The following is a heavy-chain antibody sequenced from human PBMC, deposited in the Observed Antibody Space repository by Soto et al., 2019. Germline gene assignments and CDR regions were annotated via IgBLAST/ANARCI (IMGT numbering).Heavy chain of an antibody. V-gene: IGHV3-74*01. D-gene: IGHD6-13*01. Sequence: VQLVESGGGSVQPGGSLRLSCAASGFTFNDYWMHWVRQGPGKGLLWVSRINSDGSSTSYADSVKGRFTISRDNAKNTVYLQMNSLRAEDTAVYYCARVYRTSWYAYDNWGQGTLVTVSS. CDR3: ARVYRTSWYAYDN. CDR1: GFTFNDYW. CDR2: INSDGSST. J-gene: IGHJ4*02.